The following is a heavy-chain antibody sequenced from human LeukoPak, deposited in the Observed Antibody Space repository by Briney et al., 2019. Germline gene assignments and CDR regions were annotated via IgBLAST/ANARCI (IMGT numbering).Heavy chain of an antibody. J-gene: IGHJ4*02. CDR1: GYTFTGYY. Sequence: ASVKVSCKASGYTFTGYYIHWVRQAPGQGLEWMGWINPNSGDTNYAQKFQDRVTMTRDTSISTAYMELSSLRSEDTAVYYCARERRDGYNLGDYWGQGTLVTVSS. CDR2: INPNSGDT. D-gene: IGHD5-24*01. V-gene: IGHV1-2*02. CDR3: ARERRDGYNLGDY.